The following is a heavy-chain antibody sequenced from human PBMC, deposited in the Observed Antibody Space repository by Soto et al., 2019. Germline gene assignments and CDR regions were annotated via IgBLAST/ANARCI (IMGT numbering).Heavy chain of an antibody. Sequence: QVQLQQWGAGLLKPSETLSLTCAVYGGSFSGYYWSWIRQPPGKGLEWIGEINHSGSTNYNPSLKRRDTISVAPSRNQFPLKLSSVTAADTAVYYCARVICSGGSCYNWFDPWGQGTLVTVSS. V-gene: IGHV4-34*01. CDR2: INHSGST. CDR1: GGSFSGYY. CDR3: ARVICSGGSCYNWFDP. D-gene: IGHD2-15*01. J-gene: IGHJ5*02.